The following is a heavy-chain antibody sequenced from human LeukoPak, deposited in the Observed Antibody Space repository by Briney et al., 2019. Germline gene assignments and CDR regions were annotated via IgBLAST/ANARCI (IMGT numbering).Heavy chain of an antibody. Sequence: SETLSLTCTVSGGSISSYYWCWIRKPPGKGLEWIGYIYYSGSTNYNPSLKSRVTISVDTSKNQFSLKLSSVTAADTAVYYCARDRSPKDYGMDVWGQGTTVTVSS. CDR2: IYYSGST. CDR3: ARDRSPKDYGMDV. D-gene: IGHD1-26*01. V-gene: IGHV4-59*01. CDR1: GGSISSYY. J-gene: IGHJ6*02.